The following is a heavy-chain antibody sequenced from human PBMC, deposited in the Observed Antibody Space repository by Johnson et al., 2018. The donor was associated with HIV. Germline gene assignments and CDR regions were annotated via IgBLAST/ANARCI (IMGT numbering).Heavy chain of an antibody. CDR3: ARERGEGGSYYSFRRDAFDI. CDR2: ISYDGSNK. V-gene: IGHV3-30-3*01. Sequence: QMLLVESGGGVVQPGRSPRLSCAASGFTFSSYAMHWVRQAPGKGLEWVAVISYDGSNKYYADSVKGRFTISRDNSKNTLYLQMNSLRAEDTAVYYCARERGEGGSYYSFRRDAFDIWGQGTMVTVSS. D-gene: IGHD1-26*01. CDR1: GFTFSSYA. J-gene: IGHJ3*02.